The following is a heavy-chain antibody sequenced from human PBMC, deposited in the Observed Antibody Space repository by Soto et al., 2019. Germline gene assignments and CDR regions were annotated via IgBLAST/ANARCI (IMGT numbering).Heavy chain of an antibody. D-gene: IGHD3-10*01. CDR1: GDSVSSNSAG. CDR2: TYYRSEWFN. J-gene: IGHJ4*01. CDR3: ARDIDFAY. V-gene: IGHV6-1*01. Sequence: QTLSLTCAISGDSVSSNSAGWNWIRQSPSRGLEWLGRTYYRSEWFNEYAVSVKSRITINPDTSRNQISLQLNSVTPEDTAIYYCARDIDFAYWGRGTQVTVSS.